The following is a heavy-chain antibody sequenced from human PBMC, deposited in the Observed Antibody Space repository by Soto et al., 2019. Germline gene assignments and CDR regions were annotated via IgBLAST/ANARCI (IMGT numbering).Heavy chain of an antibody. CDR3: ARPEYSCWSYAMDV. Sequence: EVQLVESGGGLVQPGGSLRLSCAASGFTFSSYSMNWVRQAPGKGREWVSYISSSSSTIYYADSVKGRFTISRDNAKNTLYLQMNSLRDEDTAVYYCARPEYSCWSYAMDVSGQGTTATVSS. CDR2: ISSSSSTI. D-gene: IGHD6-6*01. V-gene: IGHV3-48*02. CDR1: GFTFSSYS. J-gene: IGHJ6*02.